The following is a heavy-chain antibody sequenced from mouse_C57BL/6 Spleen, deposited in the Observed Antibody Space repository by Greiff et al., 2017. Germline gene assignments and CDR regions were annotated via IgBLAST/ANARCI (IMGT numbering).Heavy chain of an antibody. J-gene: IGHJ2*01. D-gene: IGHD1-1*01. Sequence: EVHLVESGGGLVKPGGSLKLSCAASGFTFSDYGMHWVRQAPEKGLEWVAYISSGSSTIYYADTVKGRFTISRDNAKNTLFLQMTSLRSEDTAMYYCARTPLRSLYFDYWGQGTTLTVSS. CDR2: ISSGSSTI. CDR1: GFTFSDYG. CDR3: ARTPLRSLYFDY. V-gene: IGHV5-17*01.